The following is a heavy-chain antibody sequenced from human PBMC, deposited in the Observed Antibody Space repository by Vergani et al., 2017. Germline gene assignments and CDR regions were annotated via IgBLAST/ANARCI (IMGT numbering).Heavy chain of an antibody. J-gene: IGHJ2*01. D-gene: IGHD6-13*01. CDR1: GFIFSDYW. Sequence: EVQLVESGGGLVQPGGSLRLSCAASGFIFSDYWMHWARQAPGRGLVWVSRINSDGSTTNYAGSVKGRFTISRDNAKNTLYLQMNSLRAEDTAMYYCVKDIAASGNYWYFDLWGRGTLDTVSS. CDR2: INSDGSTT. CDR3: VKDIAASGNYWYFDL. V-gene: IGHV3-74*01.